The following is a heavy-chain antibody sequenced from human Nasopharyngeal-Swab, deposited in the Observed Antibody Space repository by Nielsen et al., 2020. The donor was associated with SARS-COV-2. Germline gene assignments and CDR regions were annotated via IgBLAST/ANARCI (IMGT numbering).Heavy chain of an antibody. CDR3: ASSIAAVAGDSFDY. V-gene: IGHV6-1*01. CDR1: GDSVSSNSAA. J-gene: IGHJ4*02. Sequence: SCAISGDSVSSNSAAWNRIRQSPSRGLEWLGRTYYRSKWYNDYAVSVKSRITINPDTSKNQFSLQLNSVTPEDTAVYYCASSIAAVAGDSFDYWGQGTLVTVSS. D-gene: IGHD6-19*01. CDR2: TYYRSKWYN.